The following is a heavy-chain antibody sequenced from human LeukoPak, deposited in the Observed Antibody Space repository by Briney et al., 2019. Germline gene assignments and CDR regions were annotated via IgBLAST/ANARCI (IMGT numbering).Heavy chain of an antibody. CDR3: ARVTVTTFSPTDYMDV. J-gene: IGHJ6*03. Sequence: PGGSLRLSCAASGFTFDDYTMHWVRQAPGKGLEWVSLISWDGGSTYYADSVKGRFTISRDNAKNSLYLQMNSLRAEDTAVYYCARVTVTTFSPTDYMDVWGKGTTVTISS. V-gene: IGHV3-43*01. D-gene: IGHD4-17*01. CDR1: GFTFDDYT. CDR2: ISWDGGST.